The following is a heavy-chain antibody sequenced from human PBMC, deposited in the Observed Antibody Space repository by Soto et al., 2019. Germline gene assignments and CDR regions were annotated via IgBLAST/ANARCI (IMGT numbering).Heavy chain of an antibody. D-gene: IGHD3-16*02. J-gene: IGHJ6*02. Sequence: SETLSLTCTVARGSISSGGSYWSGLRQHPGKGLEWIGYIYYSGSTYYNPSLKSRITISVDTSKNQFSLKLSSVTAADTAVYYCARDSARGILDYYHGMDVWGQGTTVT. CDR3: ARDSARGILDYYHGMDV. CDR2: IYYSGST. CDR1: RGSISSGGSY. V-gene: IGHV4-31*03.